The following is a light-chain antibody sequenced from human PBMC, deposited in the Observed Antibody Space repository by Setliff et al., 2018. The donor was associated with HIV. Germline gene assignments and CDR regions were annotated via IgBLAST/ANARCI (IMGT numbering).Light chain of an antibody. J-gene: IGLJ2*01. CDR1: SSDVGGYNY. V-gene: IGLV2-8*01. CDR3: SSYAGSNNLV. CDR2: EVS. Sequence: QSVLAQPPSASGSPGQSVTISCTGTSSDVGGYNYVSWYQQHPGKAPKLMIYEVSKRPSGDPDRFSGSKSGNTASLTVSGLQAEDEADYYCSSYAGSNNLVFGGGTK.